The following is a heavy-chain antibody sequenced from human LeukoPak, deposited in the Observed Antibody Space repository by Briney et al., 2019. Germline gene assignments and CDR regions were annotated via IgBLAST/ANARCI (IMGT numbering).Heavy chain of an antibody. CDR1: GGSISSGSYY. D-gene: IGHD3-22*01. J-gene: IGHJ4*02. Sequence: SETLSLTCTVSGGSISSGSYYWSWIRQPAGKGLEWIGRIYTSGSTNYNPSLKSRVSISVDTSKNQFSLKLSSVTAADTAVYYCAGGLDSSGYYVFDYWGQGTLVTVSS. V-gene: IGHV4-61*02. CDR3: AGGLDSSGYYVFDY. CDR2: IYTSGST.